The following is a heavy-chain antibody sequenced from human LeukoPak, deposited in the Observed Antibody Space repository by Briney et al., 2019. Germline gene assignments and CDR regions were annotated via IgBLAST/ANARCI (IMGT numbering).Heavy chain of an antibody. CDR3: AREVRGVSFFDY. Sequence: SETLSLTCTVSGGSISSSDYYWRWIRQPPGKGLEWIGYIYYSGSTYYNPSLKSRLTISVDTSKNQFSLKLSSVTAADTAVYYCAREVRGVSFFDYWGQGTLVTVSS. CDR2: IYYSGST. D-gene: IGHD3-10*01. V-gene: IGHV4-30-4*01. J-gene: IGHJ4*02. CDR1: GGSISSSDYY.